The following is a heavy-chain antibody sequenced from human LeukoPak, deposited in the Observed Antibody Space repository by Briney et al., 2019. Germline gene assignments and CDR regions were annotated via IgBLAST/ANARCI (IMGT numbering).Heavy chain of an antibody. CDR2: IYYSGST. CDR3: AMYYGYPNHVFDI. D-gene: IGHD3-3*01. Sequence: PSETLSLTCTVSGGSISSYYWSWIRQPPGKGLEWIGYIYYSGSTNYNPSLKSRITISVDTSKNQFSLKLSSVTAADTAVYYCAMYYGYPNHVFDIWGQGTMVTVSS. J-gene: IGHJ3*02. V-gene: IGHV4-59*01. CDR1: GGSISSYY.